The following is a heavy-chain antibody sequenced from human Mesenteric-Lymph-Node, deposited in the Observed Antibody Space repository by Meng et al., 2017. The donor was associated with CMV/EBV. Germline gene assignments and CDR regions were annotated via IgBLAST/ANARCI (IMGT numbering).Heavy chain of an antibody. CDR1: GGSISSRNYY. CDR3: ASITLGGGFDV. Sequence: SETLSLTCTVSGGSISSRNYYWGWIRQPPGKGLEWIGTIYYSGLTYYNSSLKSRVTISVDTSKNQFSLKLSSVTAADTAVYYCASITLGGGFDVWGQGTMVTVSS. V-gene: IGHV4-39*07. J-gene: IGHJ3*01. CDR2: IYYSGLT. D-gene: IGHD3-16*01.